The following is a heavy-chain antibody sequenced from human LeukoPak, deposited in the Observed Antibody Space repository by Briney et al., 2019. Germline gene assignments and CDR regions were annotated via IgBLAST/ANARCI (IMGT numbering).Heavy chain of an antibody. Sequence: ASVKVSCKASGYTFTGYFLHWVRQAPGQGLEWMGWVNPNNGFTNYTQKFKGRVTMTRDTSSSTAYVELNRLTSDDTAVFYCARGWGSLYYFDYWGQGTLVTVSS. CDR1: GYTFTGYF. CDR3: ARGWGSLYYFDY. D-gene: IGHD3-16*01. V-gene: IGHV1-2*02. CDR2: VNPNNGFT. J-gene: IGHJ4*02.